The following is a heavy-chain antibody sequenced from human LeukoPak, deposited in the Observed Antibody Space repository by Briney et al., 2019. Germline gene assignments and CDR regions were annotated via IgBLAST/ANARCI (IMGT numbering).Heavy chain of an antibody. Sequence: GGSLRLSCAASGFTSSSYAMSWVRQAPGKGLEWVSAISGSGGSTYYADSVKGRFTISRDNSKNTLYLQMNSLRAEDTAVYYCASSGGSGSYCFYWGQGTLVTVSS. V-gene: IGHV3-23*01. J-gene: IGHJ4*02. CDR3: ASSGGSGSYCFY. CDR2: ISGSGGST. D-gene: IGHD3-10*01. CDR1: GFTSSSYA.